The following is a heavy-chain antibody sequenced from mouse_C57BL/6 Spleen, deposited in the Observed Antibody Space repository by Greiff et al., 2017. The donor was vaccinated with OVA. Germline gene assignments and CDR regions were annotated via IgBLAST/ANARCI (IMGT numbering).Heavy chain of an antibody. CDR2: ISNLAYSI. D-gene: IGHD2-2*01. V-gene: IGHV5-15*01. Sequence: EVHLVESGGGLVQPGGSLKLSCAASGFTFSDYGMAWVRQAPRKGPEWVAFISNLAYSIYYADTVTGRFTISRENAKNTLYLEMSSLRSEDTAMYYCAREGLWLRRNAMDYWGQGTSVTVSS. CDR1: GFTFSDYG. J-gene: IGHJ4*01. CDR3: AREGLWLRRNAMDY.